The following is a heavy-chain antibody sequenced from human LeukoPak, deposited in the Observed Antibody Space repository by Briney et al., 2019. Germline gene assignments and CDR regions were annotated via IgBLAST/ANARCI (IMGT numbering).Heavy chain of an antibody. D-gene: IGHD3-16*02. V-gene: IGHV5-51*01. CDR1: VYRFPSYF. J-gene: IGHJ3*02. Sequence: GESLNISCKSSVYRFPSYFIGCVRQMPAKGLEWIGIIYPVDSDTSYTPSLQGQVTISDDKSISTAYLQWTSLKASDTAMYYCARLRDYVWGSYRYDAFDIWGQGTMVTVSS. CDR3: ARLRDYVWGSYRYDAFDI. CDR2: IYPVDSDT.